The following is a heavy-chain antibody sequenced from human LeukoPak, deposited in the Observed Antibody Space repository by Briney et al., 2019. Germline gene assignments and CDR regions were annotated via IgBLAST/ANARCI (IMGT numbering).Heavy chain of an antibody. CDR1: GGSFSGYY. V-gene: IGHV4-59*12. CDR2: IYYSGST. Sequence: SETLSLTCAVYGGSFSGYYWSWIRQPPGKGLEWIGYIYYSGSTYYNPSLKSRVTMSVDTSKNQFSLKLSSVTAADTAVYYCARERYSYGYRTSSQIDYWGQGTLVTVSS. J-gene: IGHJ4*02. D-gene: IGHD5-18*01. CDR3: ARERYSYGYRTSSQIDY.